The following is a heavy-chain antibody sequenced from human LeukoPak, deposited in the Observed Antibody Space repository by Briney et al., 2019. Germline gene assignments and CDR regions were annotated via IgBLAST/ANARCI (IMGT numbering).Heavy chain of an antibody. CDR3: ARYASISGSRWLDP. V-gene: IGHV3-7*01. D-gene: IGHD3-22*01. J-gene: IGHJ5*02. CDR1: GFTFSSYW. Sequence: QPGGSLRLSCAASGFTFSSYWMSWVRQAPGKGLEWVAHIKQDGSKKYYVDSVKGRFIISRDNAKNSLCLQMNSLRGEDTAVYYCARYASISGSRWLDPWGQGTLVTVSS. CDR2: IKQDGSKK.